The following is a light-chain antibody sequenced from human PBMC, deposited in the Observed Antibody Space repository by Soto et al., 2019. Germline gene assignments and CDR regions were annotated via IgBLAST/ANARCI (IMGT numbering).Light chain of an antibody. Sequence: QSVLTQPPSVSGAPGQTVTISCTGSNSNVGGGYDVHWYQQLPGSAPKLLIYANNNRPSGVPDRFSGSKSGTSASLAITGLQAEDEAKYYCSSYRSSSTLVFGGGTKLTVL. J-gene: IGLJ3*02. CDR3: SSYRSSSTLV. CDR1: NSNVGGGYD. V-gene: IGLV1-40*01. CDR2: ANN.